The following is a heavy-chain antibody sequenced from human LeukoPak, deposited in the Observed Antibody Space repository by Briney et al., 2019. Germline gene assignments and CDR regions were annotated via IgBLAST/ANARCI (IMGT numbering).Heavy chain of an antibody. J-gene: IGHJ4*02. CDR3: TREGGGDTYYFDY. D-gene: IGHD2-21*02. Sequence: GGSLRLSCTAPGFTFGDYAMSWFRQAPGKGLEWVGFIRSKAYGGTTEYAASVKGRFTISRDDSKSIAYLQMNSLKTEDTAVYYCTREGGGDTYYFDYWGQGTLVTVSS. CDR2: IRSKAYGGTT. V-gene: IGHV3-49*03. CDR1: GFTFGDYA.